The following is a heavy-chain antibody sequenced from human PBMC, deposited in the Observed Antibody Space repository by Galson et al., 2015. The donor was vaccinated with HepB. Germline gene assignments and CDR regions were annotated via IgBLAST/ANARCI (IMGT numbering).Heavy chain of an antibody. CDR3: ARGYCSGGSCYLNWFDP. J-gene: IGHJ5*02. D-gene: IGHD2-15*01. CDR2: IYYSGST. Sequence: ETLSLTCAVYGGSFSGYYWSWIRQPPGKGLEWIGYIYYSGSTNYNPSLKSRVTISVDTSKNQFSLKLSSVTAADTAVYYCARGYCSGGSCYLNWFDPWGQGTLVTVSS. CDR1: GGSFSGYY. V-gene: IGHV4-59*01.